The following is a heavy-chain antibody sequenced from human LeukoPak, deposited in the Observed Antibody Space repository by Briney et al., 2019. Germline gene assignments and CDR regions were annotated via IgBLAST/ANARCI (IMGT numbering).Heavy chain of an antibody. V-gene: IGHV4-59*08. CDR3: ARLDIVVVPAAMYYFDY. Sequence: PSETLSLTCTVSGGSISSYYWSWIRQPPGKGLEWIGYIYYSGSTNYNPSLKSRVTISVDTSKNQFSLKLSSVNAADTAVYYCARLDIVVVPAAMYYFDYWGQGTLVTVSS. D-gene: IGHD2-2*01. CDR1: GGSISSYY. J-gene: IGHJ4*02. CDR2: IYYSGST.